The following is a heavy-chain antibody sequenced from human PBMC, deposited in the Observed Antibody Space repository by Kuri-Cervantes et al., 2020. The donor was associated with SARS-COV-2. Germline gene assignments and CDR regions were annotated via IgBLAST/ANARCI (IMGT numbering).Heavy chain of an antibody. J-gene: IGHJ4*02. CDR3: ARGSPSGWYRVYDY. CDR2: IYHSGST. D-gene: IGHD6-19*01. Sequence: CTVSGGPISSGGYYWSWIRQPPGKGLEWIGYIYHSGSTYYNPSLKSRVTISVDTSKHQFSLKLSSVTAADTAVYYCARGSPSGWYRVYDYWGQGTLVTVSS. V-gene: IGHV4-30-2*01. CDR1: GGPISSGGYY.